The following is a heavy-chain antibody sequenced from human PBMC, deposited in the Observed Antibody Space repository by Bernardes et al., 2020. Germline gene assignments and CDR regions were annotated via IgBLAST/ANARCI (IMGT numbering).Heavy chain of an antibody. CDR2: ISAYNGNT. V-gene: IGHV1-18*01. J-gene: IGHJ4*02. Sequence: ASVKVSCKASGYTFTSYGISWVRQAPGQGLEWMGWISAYNGNTNYAQKLQGRVTMTTDTSTSTAYMELRSLRSDDTAVYYCAREGGYCSGGSCYTDLDYWGQGTLVTVSS. CDR3: AREGGYCSGGSCYTDLDY. CDR1: GYTFTSYG. D-gene: IGHD2-15*01.